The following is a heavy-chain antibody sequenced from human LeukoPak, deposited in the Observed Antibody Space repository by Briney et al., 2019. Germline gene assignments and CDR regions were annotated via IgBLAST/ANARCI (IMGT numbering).Heavy chain of an antibody. CDR3: ASYFDWLSRTYDSSGYYYFDY. CDR1: GYSISSGYY. CDR2: IYHSGST. D-gene: IGHD3-22*01. Sequence: PSETLSLTCTVSGYSISSGYYWGWIRQPPGKGLEWIGYIYHSGSTYYNPSLKSRVTISVDTSKNQFSLKLSSVTAADTAVYYCASYFDWLSRTYDSSGYYYFDYWGQGTLVTVSS. V-gene: IGHV4-38-2*02. J-gene: IGHJ4*02.